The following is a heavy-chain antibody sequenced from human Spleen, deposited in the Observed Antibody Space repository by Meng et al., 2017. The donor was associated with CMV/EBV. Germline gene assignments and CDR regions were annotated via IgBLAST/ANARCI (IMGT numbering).Heavy chain of an antibody. D-gene: IGHD3-3*01. V-gene: IGHV4-39*07. CDR1: GGSISSSSYN. CDR3: ARTWGQGFWSGYPF. J-gene: IGHJ4*02. CDR2: IYYSGST. Sequence: SGGSISSSSYNWGWIRQPPGKGLEWIGSIYYSGSTYYNPSLKSRVTISVDTSKNQFSLKLSSVTAADTAVYYCARTWGQGFWSGYPFWGQGTLVTVSS.